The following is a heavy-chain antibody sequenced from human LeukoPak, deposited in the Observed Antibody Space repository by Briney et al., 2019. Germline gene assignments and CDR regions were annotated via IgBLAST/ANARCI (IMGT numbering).Heavy chain of an antibody. V-gene: IGHV4-30-4*01. CDR1: GGSISSGDYY. Sequence: SETLSLTCTVSGGSISSGDYYWSWIRQPPGKGLEWIGYIYYSGSTYYNPSLKSRVTISVDTSKNQSSLKLSSVTAADTAVYYCARVVVASFGTDWFDPWGQGTLVTVSS. D-gene: IGHD2-15*01. CDR2: IYYSGST. J-gene: IGHJ5*02. CDR3: ARVVVASFGTDWFDP.